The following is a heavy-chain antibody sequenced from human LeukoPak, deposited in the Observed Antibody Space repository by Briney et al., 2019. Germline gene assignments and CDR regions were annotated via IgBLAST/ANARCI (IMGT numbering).Heavy chain of an antibody. D-gene: IGHD6-13*01. CDR2: IKQDGSEK. CDR3: ARAAGYYYYYYYMDV. Sequence: GGSLRLSCAASGFTFSSYWMSWVRQAPGKGLEWVANIKQDGSEKYYVDSVRGRFTISRDNAKNSLYLQMNSLRAEGTAVYYCARAAGYYYYYYYMDVWGKGTTVTVSS. CDR1: GFTFSSYW. J-gene: IGHJ6*03. V-gene: IGHV3-7*01.